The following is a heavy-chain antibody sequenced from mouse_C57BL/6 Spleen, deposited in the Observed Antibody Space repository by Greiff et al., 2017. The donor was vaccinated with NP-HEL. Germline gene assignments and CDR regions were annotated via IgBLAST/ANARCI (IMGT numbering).Heavy chain of an antibody. V-gene: IGHV1-55*01. CDR2: IYPGSGST. Sequence: QVQLKQPGAELVKPGASVKMSCKASGYTFTSYWITWVKQRPGQGLEWIGDIYPGSGSTNYNEKFKSKATLTVDTSSSTAYMQFCSLTAEDSAVYYGARERRITTRRYYFDYWGQGTTLTVSS. CDR1: GYTFTSYW. D-gene: IGHD2-4*01. J-gene: IGHJ2*01. CDR3: ARERRITTRRYYFDY.